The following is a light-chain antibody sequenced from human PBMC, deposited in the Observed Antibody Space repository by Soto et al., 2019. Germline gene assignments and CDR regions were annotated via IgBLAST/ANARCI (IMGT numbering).Light chain of an antibody. CDR2: DVS. Sequence: QSVLTQPASVSGSPGQSITISCTGTSSDIGGYKYVSWYQQNPDKAPKLMIYDVSYRPSGVSDRFSGSKSGNTASLTISGLQAEEEADYYCSSYTSINTHVFGTGTKLTVL. CDR3: SSYTSINTHV. V-gene: IGLV2-14*01. J-gene: IGLJ1*01. CDR1: SSDIGGYKY.